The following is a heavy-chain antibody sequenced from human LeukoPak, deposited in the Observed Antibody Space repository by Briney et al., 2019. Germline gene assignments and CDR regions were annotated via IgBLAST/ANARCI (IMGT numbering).Heavy chain of an antibody. D-gene: IGHD3-22*01. CDR2: INHSGST. CDR1: GGSISSYY. J-gene: IGHJ5*02. V-gene: IGHV4-34*01. CDR3: ATRADYYDSSDWFDP. Sequence: PSETLSLTCTVSGGSISSYYWSWIRQPPGKGLEWIGEINHSGSTNYNPSLKSRVTISVDTSKNQFSLKLSSVTAADTAVYYCATRADYYDSSDWFDPWGQGTLVTVSS.